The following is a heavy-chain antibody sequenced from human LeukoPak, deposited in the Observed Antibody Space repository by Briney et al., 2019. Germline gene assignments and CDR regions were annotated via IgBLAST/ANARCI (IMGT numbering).Heavy chain of an antibody. CDR2: IYTSGST. D-gene: IGHD3-22*01. J-gene: IGHJ4*02. CDR1: GGSISSYY. V-gene: IGHV4-4*07. CDR3: AGQFDSSGSYFY. Sequence: SETLSLTCTVSGGSISSYYWSWIRQPAGKGLEWIGRIYTSGSTNYNPSLKSRATISVDTSKNQFSLKLKSVTAAGTAVYYCAGQFDSSGSYFYWGQGTLVTVSS.